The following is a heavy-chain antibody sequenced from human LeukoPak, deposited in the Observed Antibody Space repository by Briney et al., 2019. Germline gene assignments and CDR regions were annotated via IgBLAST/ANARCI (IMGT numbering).Heavy chain of an antibody. D-gene: IGHD3-10*01. CDR2: INHSGST. J-gene: IGHJ4*02. V-gene: IGHV4-34*01. CDR1: GGSFSGYY. Sequence: PSETLSLTCAVYGGSFSGYYWSWIRQPPGKGLEWIGEINHSGSTNYNPSLKSRVTISVDTSKNQFSLKLSSVTAADTAVYYCARGHPSDYYFDYWGQGTLVTVSS. CDR3: ARGHPSDYYFDY.